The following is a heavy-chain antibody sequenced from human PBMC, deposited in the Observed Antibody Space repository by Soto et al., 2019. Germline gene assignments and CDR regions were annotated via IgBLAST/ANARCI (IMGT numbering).Heavy chain of an antibody. V-gene: IGHV4-61*08. CDR3: ARADPDASVGY. Sequence: SETLSLTCSVSGDSVSSGDYYWSWLRQSPGRGLEWIGYISYSGSTYYNPSLKSRVTISADTSKNQFSLRMNSMIAADTAVYYCARADPDASVGYWGQGTLVTVSS. J-gene: IGHJ4*02. D-gene: IGHD2-15*01. CDR1: GDSVSSGDYY. CDR2: ISYSGST.